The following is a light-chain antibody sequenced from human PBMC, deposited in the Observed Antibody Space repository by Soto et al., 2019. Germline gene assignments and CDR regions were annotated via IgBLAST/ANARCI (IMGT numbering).Light chain of an antibody. J-gene: IGLJ2*01. CDR2: EVS. V-gene: IGLV2-14*01. CDR3: SSYTSSSTPVV. Sequence: QSVMTQPASVSGSPGQSITVSCTGTSSAVGGYNYVSWYQQHPGKAPKLMIYEVSNRPSGVSNRFSGSKSGNTASLTISGLQAKDEADYYCSSYTSSSTPVVFGGGTKLTVL. CDR1: SSAVGGYNY.